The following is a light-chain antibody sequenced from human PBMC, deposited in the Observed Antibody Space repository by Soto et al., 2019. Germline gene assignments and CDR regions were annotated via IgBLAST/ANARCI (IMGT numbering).Light chain of an antibody. Sequence: DIHMTQSPSTLSASVGDRATITCRASQSISIWLAWYQQKPAKAPNILIYKTSSLESGVPPRFGGSGFGKESTSPTGSLKPDVFANNSCRNFNVNRWTFAEGPRVEIK. V-gene: IGKV1-5*03. J-gene: IGKJ1*01. CDR1: QSISIW. CDR3: RNFNVNRWT. CDR2: KTS.